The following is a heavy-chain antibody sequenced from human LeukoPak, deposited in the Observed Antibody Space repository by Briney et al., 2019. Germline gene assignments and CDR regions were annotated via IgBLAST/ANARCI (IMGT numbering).Heavy chain of an antibody. D-gene: IGHD4-17*01. Sequence: GGSLRLSCAASGFTFSSYSMNWIRQAPGKGLEWVSSISSSTSYIYYADSVKGRFTTSKDNAKNSLYLQMNSLRAEDTAVYYCARAGGSTVSHSDYWGQGTLVTVSS. CDR3: ARAGGSTVSHSDY. CDR1: GFTFSSYS. V-gene: IGHV3-21*01. CDR2: ISSSTSYI. J-gene: IGHJ4*02.